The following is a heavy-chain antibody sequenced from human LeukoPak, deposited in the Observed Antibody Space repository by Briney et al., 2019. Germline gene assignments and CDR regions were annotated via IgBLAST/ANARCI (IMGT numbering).Heavy chain of an antibody. D-gene: IGHD1-26*01. V-gene: IGHV3-7*01. CDR3: ARDSLTGAFFEY. CDR2: INEDGSDK. CDR1: GFTFSSYW. J-gene: IGHJ4*02. Sequence: GGSLRLSCAASGFTFSSYWMSWVRQAPGKGLEWVAKINEDGSDKCYVDSVKGRFTISRDNAKNSLYLQMNSLRAEDTAVYVYYCARDSLTGAFFEYWGQGTLVTVSS.